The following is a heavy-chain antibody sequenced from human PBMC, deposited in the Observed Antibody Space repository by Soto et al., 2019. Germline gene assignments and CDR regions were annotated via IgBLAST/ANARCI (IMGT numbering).Heavy chain of an antibody. J-gene: IGHJ5*02. D-gene: IGHD1-26*01. V-gene: IGHV3-7*01. CDR2: IKQDGSEK. CDR3: ARDSIVGARRDWFDP. CDR1: GFNFGRYW. Sequence: EMQLVESGGGLVQPGGSLRLSCVASGFNFGRYWMSWVRQAPGKGLEWVANIKQDGSEKNYVDSMKGRFTIYRDNAKNSLYLQMNSLRAEDTAVYYCARDSIVGARRDWFDPWGQGTLVTVSS.